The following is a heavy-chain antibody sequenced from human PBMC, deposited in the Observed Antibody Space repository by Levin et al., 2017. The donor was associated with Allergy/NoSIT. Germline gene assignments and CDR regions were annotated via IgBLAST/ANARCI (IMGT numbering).Heavy chain of an antibody. D-gene: IGHD7-27*01. CDR1: GYTFTGYY. CDR2: INPNSGGT. Sequence: GESLKISCKASGYTFTGYYMHWVRQAPGQGLEWMGRINPNSGGTNYAQKFQGRVTMTRDTSISTAYMELSRLRSDDTAVYYFARDDDGEGRSEAYYYGMDGWGQGTTVTVSS. CDR3: ARDDDGEGRSEAYYYGMDG. V-gene: IGHV1-2*06. J-gene: IGHJ6*02.